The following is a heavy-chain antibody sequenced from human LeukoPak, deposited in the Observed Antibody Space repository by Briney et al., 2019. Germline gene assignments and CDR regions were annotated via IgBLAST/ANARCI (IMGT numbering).Heavy chain of an antibody. CDR2: IRSSGTYI. CDR1: GFTFSSYS. CDR3: AKGGALAAAGPVNWFDP. Sequence: GGSLRLSCAASGFTFSSYSMNWVRQAPGKGLEWVSSIRSSGTYIYYADSVKGRFTISRDNAKNSLYLQMNSLRAEDTAVYYCAKGGALAAAGPVNWFDPWGQGTLVTVSS. V-gene: IGHV3-21*01. J-gene: IGHJ5*02. D-gene: IGHD6-13*01.